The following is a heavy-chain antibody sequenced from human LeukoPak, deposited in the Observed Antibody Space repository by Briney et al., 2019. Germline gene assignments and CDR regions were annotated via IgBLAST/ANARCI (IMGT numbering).Heavy chain of an antibody. V-gene: IGHV4-30-2*01. D-gene: IGHD5-18*01. Sequence: TLSLTCSVSGGSISSGGYYWSWIREPPGKGLEWIGYIYHSGSTYYNPSLESRVTISVDRSKNQFSLKLSSVTAADTAVYYCARASQIGSYGLNNLFDPWGRGTLVTVSS. J-gene: IGHJ5*02. CDR3: ARASQIGSYGLNNLFDP. CDR1: GGSISSGGYY. CDR2: IYHSGST.